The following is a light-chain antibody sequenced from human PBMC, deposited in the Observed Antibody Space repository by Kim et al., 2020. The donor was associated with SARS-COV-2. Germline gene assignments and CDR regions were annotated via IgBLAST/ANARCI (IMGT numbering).Light chain of an antibody. J-gene: IGLJ3*02. Sequence: SSELTQDPAVSVALGQTVTITCQGDSLIFYYASWYQQKPGQAPVLVIYGRNNRPSEIPHRFSGSSGGDTATLTITGAQAEDEADYYCESRDRSYNHLVFGGGTQLTVL. V-gene: IGLV3-19*01. CDR1: SLIFYY. CDR3: ESRDRSYNHLV. CDR2: GRN.